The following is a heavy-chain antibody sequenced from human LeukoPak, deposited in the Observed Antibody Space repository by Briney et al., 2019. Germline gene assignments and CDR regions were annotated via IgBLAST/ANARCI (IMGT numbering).Heavy chain of an antibody. D-gene: IGHD2-2*01. CDR2: ISGSGGST. CDR1: GFTFSNFA. CDR3: AKAIGYCSSTSCYYPGVDY. Sequence: LPGGSLRLSCAASGFTFSNFAMSWVRQAPGKGLEWVSVISGSGGSTYYADSVKGRFTISRDNSKNTLYLQMNSLRAEHTAVYYCAKAIGYCSSTSCYYPGVDYWGQGTLVTVSS. V-gene: IGHV3-23*01. J-gene: IGHJ4*02.